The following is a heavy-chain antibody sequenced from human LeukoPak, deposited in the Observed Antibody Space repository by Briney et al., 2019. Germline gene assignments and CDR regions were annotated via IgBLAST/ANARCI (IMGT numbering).Heavy chain of an antibody. CDR2: IYYSGST. CDR1: GGSISSYY. J-gene: IGHJ6*02. V-gene: IGHV4-59*08. CDR3: ARHTYSYGSIYYYYGMDV. D-gene: IGHD5-18*01. Sequence: NPSETLSLTCTVSGGSISSYYWSWIRQPPGKGLEWIGYIYYSGSTNYNPSLKSRVTISVDTSKNQFSLKLSSVTAADTAVYYCARHTYSYGSIYYYYGMDVRGQGTTVTVSS.